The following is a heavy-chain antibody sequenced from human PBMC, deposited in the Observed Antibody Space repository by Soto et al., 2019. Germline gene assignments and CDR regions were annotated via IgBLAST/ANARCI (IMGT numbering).Heavy chain of an antibody. V-gene: IGHV1-69*13. Sequence: ASVKVYCKASGGTFSSYAISWVRQAPGQGLEWMGGIIPIFGTANYAQKFQGRVTITADESTSTAYMELSSLRSEDTAVYYCASGRGYYYDSSGYRGHYYGMDVWGQGTTVTVSS. CDR2: IIPIFGTA. D-gene: IGHD3-22*01. CDR3: ASGRGYYYDSSGYRGHYYGMDV. J-gene: IGHJ6*02. CDR1: GGTFSSYA.